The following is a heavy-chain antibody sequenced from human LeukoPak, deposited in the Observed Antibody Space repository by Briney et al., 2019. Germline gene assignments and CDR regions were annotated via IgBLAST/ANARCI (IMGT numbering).Heavy chain of an antibody. J-gene: IGHJ3*02. CDR1: GFTFSRYS. D-gene: IGHD3-3*01. V-gene: IGHV3-48*01. Sequence: GGSLRLSCAASGFTFSRYSMNWVRQAPGKGLEWVSYISSSSSTIYYADSVKGRFTISRDNAKNSLYLQMNSLRAEDTAVYYCAREGITIFGVPPDAFDIWGQGTMVTVSS. CDR3: AREGITIFGVPPDAFDI. CDR2: ISSSSSTI.